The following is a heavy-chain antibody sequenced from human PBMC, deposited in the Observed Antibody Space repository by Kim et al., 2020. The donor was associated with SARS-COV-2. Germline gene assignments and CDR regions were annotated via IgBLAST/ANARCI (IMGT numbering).Heavy chain of an antibody. J-gene: IGHJ4*02. D-gene: IGHD1-7*01. CDR3: ARDGQYNWNYGEYYFDY. Sequence: ASVKVSCKASGYTFTSYYMHWVRQAPGQGLEWMGIINPSGGSTSYAQKFQGRVTMTRDTSTSTVYMELSSLRSEDTAVYYCARDGQYNWNYGEYYFDYWGQGTLVTVSS. CDR2: INPSGGST. CDR1: GYTFTSYY. V-gene: IGHV1-46*01.